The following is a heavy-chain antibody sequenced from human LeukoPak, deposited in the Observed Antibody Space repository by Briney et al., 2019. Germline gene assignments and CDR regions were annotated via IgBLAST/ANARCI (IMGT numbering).Heavy chain of an antibody. CDR1: GFTFSSYW. CDR3: AKDRGSYGWDY. J-gene: IGHJ4*02. CDR2: IKQDGNEK. Sequence: GGSLRLSCAGSGFTFSSYWMSWVRQAPGKGLEWVANIKQDGNEKYYVDSVKGRFSISRDDAKNSLYLQLNSLRAEDTAVYYCAKDRGSYGWDYWGQGTLVTVSS. D-gene: IGHD5-18*01. V-gene: IGHV3-7*05.